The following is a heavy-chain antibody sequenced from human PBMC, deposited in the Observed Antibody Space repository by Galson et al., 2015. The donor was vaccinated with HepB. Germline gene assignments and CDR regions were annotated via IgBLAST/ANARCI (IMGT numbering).Heavy chain of an antibody. CDR2: IYYGGST. Sequence: ATLSITCTVSGGSISSSSYYWGWIRQPPGKGLEWIGGIYYGGSTYYNPSLKSRVTISVDTSKNQFSLKLSSVTAADTAVYYCARHQMIGSVYGGFYWGQGTLVTVSS. V-gene: IGHV4-39*01. D-gene: IGHD4-23*01. CDR3: ARHQMIGSVYGGFY. J-gene: IGHJ4*02. CDR1: GGSISSSSYY.